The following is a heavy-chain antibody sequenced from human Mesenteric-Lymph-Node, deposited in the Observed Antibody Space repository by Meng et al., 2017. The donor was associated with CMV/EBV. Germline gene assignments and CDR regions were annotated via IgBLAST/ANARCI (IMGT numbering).Heavy chain of an antibody. J-gene: IGHJ5*02. CDR3: AHRGSLAAHPWWFDP. CDR1: GFALSTSGVG. D-gene: IGHD6-6*01. V-gene: IGHV2-5*01. CDR2: IYWNGDE. Sequence: GFALSTSGVGVGWIRQPPGKALEWLALIYWNGDERYSPSLKSRLTITKDTSKNQVVLTVTNIDPVDTATYYCAHRGSLAAHPWWFDPWGQGTLVTVSS.